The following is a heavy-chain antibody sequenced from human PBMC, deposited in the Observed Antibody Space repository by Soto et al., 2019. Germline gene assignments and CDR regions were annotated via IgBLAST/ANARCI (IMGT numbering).Heavy chain of an antibody. CDR3: AKDQGIAASHGID. D-gene: IGHD6-13*01. CDR1: GFTFNNYG. V-gene: IGHV3-30*18. J-gene: IGHJ3*01. CDR2: ISNDGSDK. Sequence: QVQLVESGGGVVQPGRSLRLSCAASGFTFNNYGMHWVRQAPGKGLEWVATISNDGSDKYYADSVKGRLTISRDNSKNTVYLQMNMLRAEETAVYYCAKDQGIAASHGIDWGQGTMVTVSS.